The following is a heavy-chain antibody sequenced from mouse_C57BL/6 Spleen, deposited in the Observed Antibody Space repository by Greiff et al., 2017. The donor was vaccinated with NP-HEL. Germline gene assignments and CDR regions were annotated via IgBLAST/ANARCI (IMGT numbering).Heavy chain of an antibody. J-gene: IGHJ2*01. CDR1: GYTFTSYW. V-gene: IGHV1-69*01. CDR3: ASGGYFTAVDY. D-gene: IGHD1-1*01. CDR2: IDPSDSYT. Sequence: QVQLQQPGAELVMPGASVKLSCKASGYTFTSYWMHWVKQRPGQGLEWIGEIDPSDSYTNYNQKFKGKSTLTVDKSSSTAYMQLSSLTSEDSAVYYCASGGYFTAVDYWGQGTTLTVSS.